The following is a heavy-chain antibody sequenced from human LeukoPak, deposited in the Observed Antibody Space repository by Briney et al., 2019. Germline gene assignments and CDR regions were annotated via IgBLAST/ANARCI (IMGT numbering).Heavy chain of an antibody. D-gene: IGHD2-15*01. V-gene: IGHV3-21*01. CDR1: GFTFSSYA. CDR3: ARGSRSGGSSQN. CDR2: ISSSSSYI. J-gene: IGHJ4*02. Sequence: GGSLRLSCAASGFTFSSYAMSWVRQAPGKGLEWVSSISSSSSYIYYADSVKGRFTISRDNAKNSLYLQMNSLRAEDTAVYYCARGSRSGGSSQNWGQGTLVTVSS.